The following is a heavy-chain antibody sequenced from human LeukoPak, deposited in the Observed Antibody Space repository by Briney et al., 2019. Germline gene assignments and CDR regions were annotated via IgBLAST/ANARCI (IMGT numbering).Heavy chain of an antibody. V-gene: IGHV1-2*02. CDR1: GYTFTGYY. J-gene: IGHJ4*02. Sequence: ASVKVSCKASGYTFTGYYMHWVRQAPGQGLEWMGWINPNSGGTNYAKKFQGRVTMTRDTSISTTYMELSRLRSDDTVGYYCARDEGGYSYGWNDYWGQGTLVSVSS. D-gene: IGHD5-18*01. CDR3: ARDEGGYSYGWNDY. CDR2: INPNSGGT.